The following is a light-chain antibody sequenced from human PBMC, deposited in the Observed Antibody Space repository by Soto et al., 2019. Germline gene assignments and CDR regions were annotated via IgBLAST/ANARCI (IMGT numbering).Light chain of an antibody. J-gene: IGKJ1*01. V-gene: IGKV2-30*01. CDR3: VQGTHWPWT. CDR1: QGLVYSDGNTF. CDR2: QVS. Sequence: DVVMTPSPLSLSVTLGQPASISCRSSQGLVYSDGNTFLNWFHQRPGQSPRRLIYQVSNRDSGVPDRFSGSGSGADYTLTISRGEAEDLGIYYCVQGTHWPWTFGQGTKVEIK.